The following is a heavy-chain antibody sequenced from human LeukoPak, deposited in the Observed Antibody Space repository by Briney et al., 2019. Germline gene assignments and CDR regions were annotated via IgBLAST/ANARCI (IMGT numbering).Heavy chain of an antibody. V-gene: IGHV4-59*01. D-gene: IGHD6-19*01. CDR2: IYYSGST. Sequence: SETLSLTCTVSGGSINSYYWSWIRQPLGKGLEWVGYIYYSGSTNYKHSLKRRVTITVDTSKNQFSLKVSSVTAADTAVYYCASSRSSSGWSLIDYWGQGALVTVSS. CDR1: GGSINSYY. J-gene: IGHJ4*02. CDR3: ASSRSSSGWSLIDY.